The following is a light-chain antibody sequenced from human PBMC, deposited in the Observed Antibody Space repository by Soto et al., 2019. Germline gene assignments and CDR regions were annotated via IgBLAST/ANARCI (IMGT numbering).Light chain of an antibody. V-gene: IGKV3-15*01. Sequence: EIVMTQSPATLSVSPGERATLSCRASQSVSSNLAWYQQKPGQAPRLLIYGASTRANGIPARFSGSGSGTDFTLTISSLQSEDFAVYYCQQYNNWPPLTFGGGTKVAIK. CDR1: QSVSSN. J-gene: IGKJ4*01. CDR3: QQYNNWPPLT. CDR2: GAS.